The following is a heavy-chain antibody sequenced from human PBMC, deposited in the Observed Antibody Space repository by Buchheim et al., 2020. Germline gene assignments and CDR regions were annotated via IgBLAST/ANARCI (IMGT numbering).Heavy chain of an antibody. Sequence: EVQLLESGGGLVQPGGSLRLSCAASGFTFSSYAMSWVRQAPAKGLEWVSGISGGGGSTYYADSVKGRFTISRDNSENTPYLQMSSLRVEDTAAYHCARDRYCTSTSCLPFPVVWGQGTT. CDR3: ARDRYCTSTSCLPFPVV. D-gene: IGHD2-2*01. CDR1: GFTFSSYA. J-gene: IGHJ6*02. CDR2: ISGGGGST. V-gene: IGHV3-23*01.